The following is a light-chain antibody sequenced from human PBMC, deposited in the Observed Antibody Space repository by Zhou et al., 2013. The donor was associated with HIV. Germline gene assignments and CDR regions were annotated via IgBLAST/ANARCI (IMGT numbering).Light chain of an antibody. CDR3: QQYDNGPPWT. J-gene: IGKJ1*01. CDR2: ETS. Sequence: EIVLTQSPGTLSLSPGERATLSCRASQSVSSIYLAWYQQKPGQAPRLLIYETSTRATGIPDRFSGSGSGTEFTLTISSMQSEDFAIYHCQQYDNGPPWTFGPGTKVEIK. V-gene: IGKV3-15*01. CDR1: QSVSSIY.